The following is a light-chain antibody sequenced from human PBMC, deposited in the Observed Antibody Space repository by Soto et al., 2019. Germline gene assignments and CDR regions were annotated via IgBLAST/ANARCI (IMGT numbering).Light chain of an antibody. CDR3: KQYGSSQHT. CDR2: GTS. J-gene: IGKJ4*01. V-gene: IGKV3-20*01. CDR1: QPITTSS. Sequence: DIVLTQSPGTLSFSPGERGTLSCRAGQPITTSSLAWYQQRPGQAPRLLIYGTSTRASGTPDRFSGSGSGKELTLTRTRLEPEDFAVYNFKQYGSSQHTFGGRTKVDIX.